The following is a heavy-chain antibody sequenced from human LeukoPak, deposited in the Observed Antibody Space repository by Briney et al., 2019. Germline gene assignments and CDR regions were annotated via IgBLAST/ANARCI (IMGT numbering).Heavy chain of an antibody. J-gene: IGHJ4*02. CDR1: GFSVNDYY. CDR2: IGGSESIV. D-gene: IGHD1-7*01. Sequence: GGSLRLSCVVSGFSVNDYYMSWIRQAPGEGLEWISDIGGSESIVSYGGSVRGRFTVSRDFAMNSLFLQLNSLSADDTAVYYCARGMVAGTFDSWGQGTLVTVSS. CDR3: ARGMVAGTFDS. V-gene: IGHV3-11*01.